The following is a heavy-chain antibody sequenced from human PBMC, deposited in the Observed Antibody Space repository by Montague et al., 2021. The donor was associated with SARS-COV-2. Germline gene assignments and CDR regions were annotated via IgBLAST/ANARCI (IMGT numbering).Heavy chain of an antibody. Sequence: SLRLSCAASGFTFSSYVMNWVRQAPGKGLEWVSYISSSGSTIYYADSVKGRFTISRDNAKNSLYLQMNSLRAEDTAVYYCARVVTIFGVVTYYYYYYMDVWGKGTTVTVSS. CDR2: ISSSGSTI. CDR1: GFTFSSYV. V-gene: IGHV3-48*03. J-gene: IGHJ6*03. CDR3: ARVVTIFGVVTYYYYYYMDV. D-gene: IGHD3-3*01.